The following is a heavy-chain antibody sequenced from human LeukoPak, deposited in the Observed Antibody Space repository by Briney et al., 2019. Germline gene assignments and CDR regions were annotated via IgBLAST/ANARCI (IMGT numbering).Heavy chain of an antibody. D-gene: IGHD3-16*01. CDR3: AKDFNLGR. J-gene: IGHJ4*02. CDR2: IRGSGDTT. V-gene: IGHV3-23*01. Sequence: PGGSLRLSCAASGFTFSSDTMSWVRQAPGKGLEWVSAIRGSGDTTSYADSVKGRFAISRDNSKNTLYLEMNSLRAEDTAVYRCAKDFNLGRWGQGTLVTVSS. CDR1: GFTFSSDT.